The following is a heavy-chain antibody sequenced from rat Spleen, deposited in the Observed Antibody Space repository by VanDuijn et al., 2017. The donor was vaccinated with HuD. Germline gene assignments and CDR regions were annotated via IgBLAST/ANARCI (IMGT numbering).Heavy chain of an antibody. J-gene: IGHJ3*01. CDR1: GFTFSDYN. CDR3: TSHYDGTYPFTY. V-gene: IGHV5-7*01. CDR2: ITNTGSST. D-gene: IGHD1-12*02. Sequence: EVQLVESGGGLVQPGMSLKLSCAASGFTFSDYNLAWVRQAPKKGLEWVATITNTGSSTYYRDSVKGRFTVSRDNAKSTLYLQMDSLRSEDTATYYCTSHYDGTYPFTYWGQGTLVTVSS.